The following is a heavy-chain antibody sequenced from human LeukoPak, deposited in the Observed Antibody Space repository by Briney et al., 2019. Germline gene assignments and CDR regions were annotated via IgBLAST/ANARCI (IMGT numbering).Heavy chain of an antibody. J-gene: IGHJ6*03. CDR3: SGSSSRLYYYYMDV. D-gene: IGHD6-6*01. CDR2: ISCRGSTI. V-gene: IGHV3-48*03. CDR1: GFTFSSYE. Sequence: PGGSLRLSCAASGFTFSSYEMNWVRQAPGKGLEWVSCISCRGSTIYYADSVKGRFSISRDNAKNSVYLQMTSLRAEDTAVYYCSGSSSRLYYYYMDVWGKGTTVTISS.